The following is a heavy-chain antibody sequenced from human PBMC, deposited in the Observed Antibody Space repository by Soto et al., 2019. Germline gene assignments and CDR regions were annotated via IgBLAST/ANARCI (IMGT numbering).Heavy chain of an antibody. D-gene: IGHD1-26*01. CDR1: VFPFGANA. J-gene: IGHJ4*02. CDR3: ATEMGATQGPFDN. Sequence: EVQVLESGGGLVQPGGSLRLSWVVSVFPFGANAMSWVRQAPGKGLEWVSGLSNTGRRTSYADSVKGRFNISRDNSENTVYLQMNSLRVEDTAVYYCATEMGATQGPFDNWGQGTLVTVSS. CDR2: LSNTGRRT. V-gene: IGHV3-23*01.